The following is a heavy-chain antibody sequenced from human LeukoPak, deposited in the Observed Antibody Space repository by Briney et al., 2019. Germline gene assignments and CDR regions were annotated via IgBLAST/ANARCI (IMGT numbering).Heavy chain of an antibody. V-gene: IGHV3-23*01. Sequence: PGGSLRLSCAASGFTFSSYAMSWVRQAPGKGLEWVSAISGSGGSTYYADSVKGRFTISRDNVQNSLYLQMNSLRAEDTAVYYCARDGMITAYAFDIWGQGTMVTVSS. CDR1: GFTFSSYA. D-gene: IGHD3-16*01. CDR2: ISGSGGST. J-gene: IGHJ3*02. CDR3: ARDGMITAYAFDI.